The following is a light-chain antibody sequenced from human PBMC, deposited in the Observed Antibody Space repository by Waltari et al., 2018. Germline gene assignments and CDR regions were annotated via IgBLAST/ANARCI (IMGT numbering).Light chain of an antibody. CDR3: QSYDSSLSAV. CDR1: RSNIGANYD. CDR2: AFS. V-gene: IGLV1-40*01. Sequence: QSVLTQPPSVSGAPGPSVPISCTGSRSNIGANYDVPWYQQLPGAAPNLLIYAFSNRPSGVPDRFYGSKSGTSASLAINGLQAEDEAVYYCQSYDSSLSAVFGGGTKVTVL. J-gene: IGLJ3*02.